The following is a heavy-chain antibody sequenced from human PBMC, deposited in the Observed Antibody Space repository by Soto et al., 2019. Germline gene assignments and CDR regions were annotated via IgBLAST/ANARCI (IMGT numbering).Heavy chain of an antibody. Sequence: QVQLQESGPGLVKPSQTLSLTCTVSGGSISSGGYYWSGIRQHQGKGLEGIGYIYYRGSTYYNPSLKSRVTISVDTSKNQFSLKLSSVTAADTAVYYCASSPPDYDILTGSTRFDPWGQGTLVTVSS. CDR3: ASSPPDYDILTGSTRFDP. CDR2: IYYRGST. CDR1: GGSISSGGYY. D-gene: IGHD3-9*01. J-gene: IGHJ5*02. V-gene: IGHV4-31*03.